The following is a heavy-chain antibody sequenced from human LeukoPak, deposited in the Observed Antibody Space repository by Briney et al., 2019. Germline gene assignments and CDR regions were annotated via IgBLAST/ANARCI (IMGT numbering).Heavy chain of an antibody. J-gene: IGHJ4*02. CDR2: TIPILGIT. V-gene: IGHV1-2*02. D-gene: IGHD3-9*01. Sequence: ASVKVSCKASGGTFSSYAIDWVRQAPGQGLEWMGKTIPILGITNYAKKFQGRVTMSRATSISTAYMELSRLRSDDTAVYYCARDRGVANFAWLLFFDYWGQGTLVSVSS. CDR3: ARDRGVANFAWLLFFDY. CDR1: GGTFSSYA.